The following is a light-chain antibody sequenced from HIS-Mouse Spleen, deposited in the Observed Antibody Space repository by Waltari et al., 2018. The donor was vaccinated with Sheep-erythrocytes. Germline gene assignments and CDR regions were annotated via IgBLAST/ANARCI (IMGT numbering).Light chain of an antibody. CDR3: QQRSNWYT. CDR2: EAS. V-gene: IGKV3-11*01. J-gene: IGKJ2*01. Sequence: EIGLTQSPATLSLSPGERATLSRRASQSVSSYLAWYQQKPGQVPRLLIYEASKRATGIPARFSGSGSATDFTLTISSLEPEDFAVYYCQQRSNWYTFGQGTKLELK. CDR1: QSVSSY.